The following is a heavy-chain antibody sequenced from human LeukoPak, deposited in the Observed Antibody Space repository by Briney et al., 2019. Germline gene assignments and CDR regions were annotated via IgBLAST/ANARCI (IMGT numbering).Heavy chain of an antibody. CDR3: AKDRKVAGSMDY. Sequence: PGGSLRLSCAASGFTFSSYAMSWVRQAPGKELEWVSAISGSGGSTYYADSVKGRFTISRDNSKNTLYLQMNSLRAEDTAVYYCAKDRKVAGSMDYWGQGTLVTASS. CDR1: GFTFSSYA. CDR2: ISGSGGST. V-gene: IGHV3-23*01. D-gene: IGHD6-19*01. J-gene: IGHJ4*02.